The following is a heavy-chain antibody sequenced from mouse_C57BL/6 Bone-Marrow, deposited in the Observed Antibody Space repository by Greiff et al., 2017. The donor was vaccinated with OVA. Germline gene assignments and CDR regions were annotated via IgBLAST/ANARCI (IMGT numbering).Heavy chain of an antibody. Sequence: EVKVVESGGGLVQPGGSLSLSCAASGFTFTDYYMSWVRQPPGKALEWLGFIRNKANGYTTEYSASVKGRFTISRDNSQSILYLQMNALRAEDSATYYCARLVAKAMDYWGQGTSVTVSS. D-gene: IGHD1-1*01. CDR2: IRNKANGYTT. CDR3: ARLVAKAMDY. V-gene: IGHV7-3*01. J-gene: IGHJ4*01. CDR1: GFTFTDYY.